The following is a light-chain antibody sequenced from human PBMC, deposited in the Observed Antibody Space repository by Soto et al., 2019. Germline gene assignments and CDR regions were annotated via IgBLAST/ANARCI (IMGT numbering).Light chain of an antibody. J-gene: IGLJ1*01. V-gene: IGLV2-23*02. CDR2: GVS. CDR3: CSYAGFTTYV. CDR1: TSDIGLYDL. Sequence: QCLLTQPASVSGSPGQSITIFCTGTTSDIGLYDLVSWYRQYPGKAPKLIIYGVSKRPSGVSDRFSGSKSGNTASLTSSGLQAEDEADYYCCSYAGFTTYVFGSGTKVTVL.